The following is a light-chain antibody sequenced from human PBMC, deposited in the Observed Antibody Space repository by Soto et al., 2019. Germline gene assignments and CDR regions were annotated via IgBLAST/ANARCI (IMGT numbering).Light chain of an antibody. CDR3: QQYGSSPPLT. J-gene: IGKJ2*01. CDR2: AAS. V-gene: IGKV3-20*01. Sequence: EIVLTQSPGTLSLSPGERATLSCRASQSVSRSFLAWYQQKPGQAPRLLIYAASSRAPGIPDRFSGSGSGTDFTLTISRLEPEDFAVYSCQQYGSSPPLTFGQGTKLEIK. CDR1: QSVSRSF.